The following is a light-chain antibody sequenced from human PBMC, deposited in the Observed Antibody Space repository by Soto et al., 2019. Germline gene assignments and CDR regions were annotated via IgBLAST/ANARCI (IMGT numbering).Light chain of an antibody. J-gene: IGKJ5*01. CDR3: QQRSNWPSSLT. V-gene: IGKV3D-20*02. Sequence: EIVVTQSPGTLSLSPGERATLSCRASQSVSSSYLAWYQQKPGQAPRLLIYGASSRATGIPARFSGSGSGTDFTLTISSLEPEDFAVYYCQQRSNWPSSLTFGQGTRLEIK. CDR1: QSVSSSY. CDR2: GAS.